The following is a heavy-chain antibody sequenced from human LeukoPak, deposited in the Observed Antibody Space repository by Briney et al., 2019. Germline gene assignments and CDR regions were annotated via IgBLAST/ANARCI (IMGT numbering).Heavy chain of an antibody. CDR2: IYYSGSI. CDR3: ARRLSPDAFDI. Sequence: KSSETLSLTCTVSGGSISSYYWSWIRQPPGKGLEWIGYIYYSGSINYNPSLKSRVTISVDTSKNQFSLKLSSVTAADTAVYYCARRLSPDAFDIWGQGTMVTVSS. CDR1: GGSISSYY. V-gene: IGHV4-59*08. D-gene: IGHD2/OR15-2a*01. J-gene: IGHJ3*02.